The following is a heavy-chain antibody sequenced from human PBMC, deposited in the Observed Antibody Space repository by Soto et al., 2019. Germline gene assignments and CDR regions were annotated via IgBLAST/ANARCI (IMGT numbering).Heavy chain of an antibody. V-gene: IGHV2-70*01. Sequence: GATLVNRAQNLTITFNFSGFSLSTNEICVSWIRQPPVKALEWLALIDWDDDKYYSTSLKTRLTNSKDTSKNQVVLTMTNMYPVDTATYYCARSNSGSYYPCAFDLWGEATMVTGSS. D-gene: IGHD1-26*01. CDR3: ARSNSGSYYPCAFDL. CDR2: IDWDDDK. CDR1: GFSLSTNEIC. J-gene: IGHJ3*01.